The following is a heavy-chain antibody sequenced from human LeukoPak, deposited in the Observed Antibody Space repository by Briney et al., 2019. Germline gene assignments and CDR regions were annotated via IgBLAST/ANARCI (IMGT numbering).Heavy chain of an antibody. Sequence: SETLSLTCAVYGGSFSGYYWSWIRQPPGKGLERIGEINHSGSTNYNPSLKSRVTISVDTSKNQFSLKLSSVTAADTAVYYCARLGRSSGHDYWGQGTLVTVSS. CDR2: INHSGST. CDR3: ARLGRSSGHDY. J-gene: IGHJ4*02. CDR1: GGSFSGYY. D-gene: IGHD6-19*01. V-gene: IGHV4-34*01.